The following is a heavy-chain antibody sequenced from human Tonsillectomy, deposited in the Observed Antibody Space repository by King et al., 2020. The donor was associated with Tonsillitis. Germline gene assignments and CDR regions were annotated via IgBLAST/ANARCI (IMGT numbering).Heavy chain of an antibody. V-gene: IGHV3-30*02. CDR1: GFTFSSYG. CDR3: AKDGVMRVVVPYYFDF. J-gene: IGHJ4*02. Sequence: VQLVESGGGVVQPGGSLRLSCAASGFTFSSYGMHWVRRAPGKGLEWVAFVRYDGTNEYYADSVKGRFTVSRDNSKNTLYLQMNSLRLEDTAVYYCAKDGVMRVVVPYYFDFWGQGTLVTVSS. CDR2: VRYDGTNE. D-gene: IGHD3-22*01.